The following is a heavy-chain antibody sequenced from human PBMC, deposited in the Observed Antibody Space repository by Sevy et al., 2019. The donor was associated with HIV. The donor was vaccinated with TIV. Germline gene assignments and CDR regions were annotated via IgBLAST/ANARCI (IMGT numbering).Heavy chain of an antibody. D-gene: IGHD6-6*01. V-gene: IGHV4-34*01. CDR3: ARRGSSSVRYWFYP. J-gene: IGHJ5*02. CDR1: GGSFSGYY. Sequence: SETLSLTCAVYGGSFSGYYWSWIRQPPGKGLEWIGEINHSGSTNYNPSLKSRVTISVDTSKNQFSLKLSSVTAADTAVYYCARRGSSSVRYWFYPWGQGTLVTVSS. CDR2: INHSGST.